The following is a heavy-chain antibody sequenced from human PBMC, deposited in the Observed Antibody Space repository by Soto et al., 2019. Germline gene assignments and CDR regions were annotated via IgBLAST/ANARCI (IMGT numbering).Heavy chain of an antibody. CDR2: IYYSGST. CDR1: GGSISSGDYY. CDR3: ARDLRVVVAATTYYYGMDV. V-gene: IGHV4-30-4*01. J-gene: IGHJ6*02. Sequence: QVQLQESGPGLVKPSQTLFLTCTVSGGSISSGDYYWSWIRQPPGKGLEWIGYIYYSGSTYYNPSLKSRVTISVDTSKNQFSLKLSSVTAADTAVYYCARDLRVVVAATTYYYGMDVWGQGTTVTVSS. D-gene: IGHD2-15*01.